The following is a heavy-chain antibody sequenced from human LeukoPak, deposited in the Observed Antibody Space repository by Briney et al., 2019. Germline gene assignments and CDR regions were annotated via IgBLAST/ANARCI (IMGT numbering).Heavy chain of an antibody. CDR3: ARSLMVRGVISYYGMDV. CDR2: IGTAGDT. CDR1: GFTFSSYD. V-gene: IGHV3-13*01. Sequence: GGSLRLSCAASGFTFSSYDMHWVRQATGKGLEWVSAIGTAGDTYYPGSVKGRFTISRENPKNSLYLQMNSLRAGDTAVYYCARSLMVRGVISYYGMDVWGQGTTVTVSS. D-gene: IGHD3-10*01. J-gene: IGHJ6*02.